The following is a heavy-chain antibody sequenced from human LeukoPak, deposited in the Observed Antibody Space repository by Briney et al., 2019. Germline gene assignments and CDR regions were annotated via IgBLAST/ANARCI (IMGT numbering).Heavy chain of an antibody. Sequence: ASVKVSCKASGYTFTSYAIHWVRQAPGQRLEWMGWINAGSGNTKYSQKFQGRVTITRDTSASTAYMELSSLRSEDTAVYYCARISGVVLSDAFDIWGQGTMVTVSS. CDR1: GYTFTSYA. CDR2: INAGSGNT. CDR3: ARISGVVLSDAFDI. V-gene: IGHV1-3*01. J-gene: IGHJ3*02. D-gene: IGHD3-3*01.